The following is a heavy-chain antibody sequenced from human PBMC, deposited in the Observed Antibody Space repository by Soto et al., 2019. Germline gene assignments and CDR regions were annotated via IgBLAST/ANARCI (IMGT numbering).Heavy chain of an antibody. CDR2: ISGYNNNK. Sequence: QIQLVQSGTEVREPGASVKVSCQASGYTFTSYGIIWVRQAPGQGLELMGWISGYNNNKNYAQKYQARVTMTTYTTTRRAYTEMKSLRYYDTAVYYRARGGAIAGAEGDHLGQGTEVTVSS. J-gene: IGHJ4*01. D-gene: IGHD1-26*01. V-gene: IGHV1-18*01. CDR3: ARGGAIAGAEGDH. CDR1: GYTFTSYG.